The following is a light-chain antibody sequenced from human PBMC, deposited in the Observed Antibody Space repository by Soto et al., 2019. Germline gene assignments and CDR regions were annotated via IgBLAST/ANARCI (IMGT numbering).Light chain of an antibody. Sequence: AIRMTQSPSSFSASTGDRVTITCRASQGISSYLAWYQQKPGKVPKLLIYASSTFQSGVPSRFRGSGSGTDFTLAISCLQSEDFATYYCQQYYSYPWTFGQGTKVEIK. V-gene: IGKV1-8*01. CDR1: QGISSY. CDR2: ASS. J-gene: IGKJ1*01. CDR3: QQYYSYPWT.